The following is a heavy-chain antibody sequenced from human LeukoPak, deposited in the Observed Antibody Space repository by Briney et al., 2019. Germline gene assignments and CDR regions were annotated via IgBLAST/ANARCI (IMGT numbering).Heavy chain of an antibody. J-gene: IGHJ4*02. CDR3: ARGWLAETIMVTPYNY. Sequence: GASVKVSCKASGYTFSSYDISWVRQAPGQGLEWIGGITPIFGTPNYAQKFQGRVTITADESTRTAYMELRSLRSEDTAVYYCARGWLAETIMVTPYNYWGQGTLVTVSS. CDR1: GYTFSSYD. CDR2: ITPIFGTP. V-gene: IGHV1-69*13. D-gene: IGHD4-23*01.